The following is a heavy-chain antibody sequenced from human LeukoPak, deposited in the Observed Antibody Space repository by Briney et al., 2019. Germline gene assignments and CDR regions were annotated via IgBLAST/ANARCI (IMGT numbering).Heavy chain of an antibody. V-gene: IGHV3-64*01. CDR2: ISSNGGST. CDR1: GFTFSSYA. Sequence: PGGSLRLSCAASGFTFSSYAMHWVRQAPGKGLEYVSAISSNGGSTYYANSVKGRFTISRDNSKNTLYLQMGSLRAEDMAVYYCARGPRVTPYFDYWGQGTLVTVSS. J-gene: IGHJ4*02. CDR3: ARGPRVTPYFDY. D-gene: IGHD4-23*01.